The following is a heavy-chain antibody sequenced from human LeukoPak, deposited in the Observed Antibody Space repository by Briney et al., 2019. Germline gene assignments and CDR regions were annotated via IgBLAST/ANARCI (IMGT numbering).Heavy chain of an antibody. CDR3: AKINNDDDY. D-gene: IGHD1/OR15-1a*01. CDR2: ISYDGSNK. CDR1: GFTFSSYA. Sequence: GGSLRLSCAASGFTFSSYAMHWVRQAPGKGLEWVAVISYDGSNKYYADSVKGRFTISRDNSKNTLYLQMNSLRGEDSAVYYCAKINNDDDYWGQGTLVTVSS. J-gene: IGHJ4*02. V-gene: IGHV3-30-3*02.